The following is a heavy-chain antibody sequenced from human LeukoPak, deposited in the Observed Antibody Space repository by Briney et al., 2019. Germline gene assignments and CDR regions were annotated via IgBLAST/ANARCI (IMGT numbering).Heavy chain of an antibody. V-gene: IGHV3-74*01. D-gene: IGHD2-2*01. J-gene: IGHJ4*02. CDR2: INSDGSIT. CDR3: ARDRVYCGSTSCYAYYFDY. CDR1: GFSFSSYW. Sequence: PGGPLRLSCAASGFSFSSYWMHWVRQAPGKGLVWVSRINSDGSITPYADSVKGRFTISRDNAKNTLYLQMNSLRAEDTAVYYCARDRVYCGSTSCYAYYFDYWGQGTLVTVS.